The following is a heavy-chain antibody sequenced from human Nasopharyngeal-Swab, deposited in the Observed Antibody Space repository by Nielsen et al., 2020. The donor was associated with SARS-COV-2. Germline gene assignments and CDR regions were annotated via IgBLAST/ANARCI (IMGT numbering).Heavy chain of an antibody. J-gene: IGHJ6*02. CDR2: INPNSGGT. CDR1: GYTFTGYY. Sequence: SVTVPCKASGYTFTGYYMHWVRQAPGQGLAWMGRINPNSGGTNYAQKFQGRVTMTRDTSISTAYMELSRLRSDDTAVYYCASGWYYYYGMDVWGQGTTVTVSS. D-gene: IGHD6-19*01. CDR3: ASGWYYYYGMDV. V-gene: IGHV1-2*06.